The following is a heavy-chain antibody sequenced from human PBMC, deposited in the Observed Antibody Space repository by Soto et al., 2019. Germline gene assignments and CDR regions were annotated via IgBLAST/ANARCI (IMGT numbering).Heavy chain of an antibody. Sequence: GASVKVSCKASGYNFATYGITWMRQAPGQELECMGWISTYTGRTNYTQRLQGRVTMTTDTSTSTAYMELRSLKSDDTAVYYCARRVWESSDAFDIWGQGTMVTVS. CDR1: GYNFATYG. CDR2: ISTYTGRT. CDR3: ARRVWESSDAFDI. D-gene: IGHD3-16*01. V-gene: IGHV1-18*04. J-gene: IGHJ3*02.